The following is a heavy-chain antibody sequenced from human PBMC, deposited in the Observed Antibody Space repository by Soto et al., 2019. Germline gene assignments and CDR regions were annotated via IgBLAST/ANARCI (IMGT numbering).Heavy chain of an antibody. J-gene: IGHJ6*02. V-gene: IGHV4-39*01. CDR2: IYYSGST. CDR1: GGSISSSSYY. Sequence: SETLSLTCTVSGGSISSSSYYWGWIRQPPGKGLEWIGSIYYSGSTYYNPSLKSRVTISVDTSKNQFSLKLSSVTAADTAVYYCASVRSNYYYDSSGYLGYYYYGMDVWGQGTTVTSP. D-gene: IGHD3-22*01. CDR3: ASVRSNYYYDSSGYLGYYYYGMDV.